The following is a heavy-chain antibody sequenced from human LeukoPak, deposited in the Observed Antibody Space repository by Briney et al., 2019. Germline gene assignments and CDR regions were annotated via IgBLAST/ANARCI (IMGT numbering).Heavy chain of an antibody. Sequence: SETLSLTCAVYGGSFSGYYWSWIRQPPGKGLEWIGEINHSGSTNYNPSLKSRVTISVDTSKNQFSLKLSSVTAADTAVYYCARGWYSSGWLHKPRLFDYWSQGTLVTVSS. CDR2: INHSGST. CDR1: GGSFSGYY. D-gene: IGHD6-19*01. J-gene: IGHJ4*02. V-gene: IGHV4-34*01. CDR3: ARGWYSSGWLHKPRLFDY.